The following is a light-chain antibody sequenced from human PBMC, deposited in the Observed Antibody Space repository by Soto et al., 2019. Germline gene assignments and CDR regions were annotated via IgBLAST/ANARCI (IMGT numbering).Light chain of an antibody. V-gene: IGKV1-39*01. J-gene: IGKJ4*01. CDR3: QQSYSTLT. CDR2: AAS. Sequence: DIQITQSPSSLSASVGDRVTITCRASQSISSYLNWYQQKPGKAPKLLIYAASSLQSGVPSRFSGSGSGTDFTLTISNLQPEDFATYYCQQSYSTLTFGGGTKVDIK. CDR1: QSISSY.